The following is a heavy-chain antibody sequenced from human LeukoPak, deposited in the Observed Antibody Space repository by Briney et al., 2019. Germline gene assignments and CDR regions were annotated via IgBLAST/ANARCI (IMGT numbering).Heavy chain of an antibody. Sequence: PGGSLRLSCAASGFTFSSYSMNWVRQALGKGLEWVSSISSSSSYIYYADSVKGRFTISRDNAKNSLYLQMNSLRAEDTAVYYCARWSLVRGVIITDLGAFDIWGQGTMVTVSS. CDR1: GFTFSSYS. CDR2: ISSSSSYI. D-gene: IGHD3-10*01. CDR3: ARWSLVRGVIITDLGAFDI. V-gene: IGHV3-21*01. J-gene: IGHJ3*02.